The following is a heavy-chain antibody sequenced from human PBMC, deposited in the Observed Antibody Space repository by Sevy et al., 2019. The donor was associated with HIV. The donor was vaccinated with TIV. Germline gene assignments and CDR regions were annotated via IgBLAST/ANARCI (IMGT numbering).Heavy chain of an antibody. Sequence: GGSLRLSCAASGFTLSNCNMNWVRQAPGKGLEWISYIRSGDDTIYYAQYVKGRCTFSRDNAKNSLYLQMDSRPDEDTAVYYCSKGRWDTTSPSRALDFWGQGTLVTVSS. CDR3: SKGRWDTTSPSRALDF. J-gene: IGHJ4*02. V-gene: IGHV3-48*02. D-gene: IGHD1-26*01. CDR2: IRSGDDTI. CDR1: GFTLSNCN.